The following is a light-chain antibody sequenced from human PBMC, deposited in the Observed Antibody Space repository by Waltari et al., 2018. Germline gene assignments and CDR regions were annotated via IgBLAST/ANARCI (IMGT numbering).Light chain of an antibody. CDR3: HSFDLNNVV. J-gene: IGLJ2*01. CDR2: DDI. V-gene: IGLV6-57*04. CDR1: RGFITRYY. Sequence: FLLTQPLSVSQSPGKTVTISCTRIRGFITRYYVPCYQQRPGSAPRLVIYDDIQRASGVPDRFSGSIDSSSNSASLTISGLQTEDEADYYCHSFDLNNVVFGGGTKLTVL.